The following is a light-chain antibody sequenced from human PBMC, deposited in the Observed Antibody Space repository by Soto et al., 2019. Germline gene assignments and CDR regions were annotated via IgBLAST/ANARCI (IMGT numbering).Light chain of an antibody. J-gene: IGLJ2*01. CDR3: SSFAGGGNPVL. CDR1: SSDDGGYNY. CDR2: EVT. Sequence: QSALTQPPSASGSLGQSVTISCTGTSSDDGGYNYVSWHQQNPGKAPKVRIYEVTKRPPGVPDRFSGSKSGTTASLTVSGLQAEDEADYYCSSFAGGGNPVLLGGGTKLTVL. V-gene: IGLV2-8*01.